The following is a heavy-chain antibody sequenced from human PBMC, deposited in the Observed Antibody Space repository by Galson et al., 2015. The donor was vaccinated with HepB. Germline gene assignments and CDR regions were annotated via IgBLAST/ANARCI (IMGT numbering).Heavy chain of an antibody. CDR3: ARITRYQLLYQNAFDI. CDR2: IDPSDSYT. D-gene: IGHD2-2*02. J-gene: IGHJ3*02. CDR1: GYSFTSYW. Sequence: SGAEVKKPGESLRISCKGSGYSFTSYWIGWVRQMPGKGLEWMGRIDPSDSYTNYSPSFQGHVTISADKSISTAYLQWSSLKASDTAMYYCARITRYQLLYQNAFDIWGQGTMVTVSS. V-gene: IGHV5-10-1*01.